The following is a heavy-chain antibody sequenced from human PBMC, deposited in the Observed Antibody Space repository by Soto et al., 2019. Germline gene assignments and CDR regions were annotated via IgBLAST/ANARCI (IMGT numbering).Heavy chain of an antibody. CDR2: IYHSGST. V-gene: IGHV4-4*02. J-gene: IGHJ4*02. D-gene: IGHD3-10*01. CDR3: ARRGRGSPLKNY. CDR1: GGSISSSNW. Sequence: QVQLQESGPGLVKPSGTLSLTCAVSGGSISSSNWWSWVRQPPGKGLEWIGEIYHSGSTNYNPSLKGRVTISGNKSKNQFSLKLSSVTAADTAVDYWARRGRGSPLKNYWGQGTLVTVSS.